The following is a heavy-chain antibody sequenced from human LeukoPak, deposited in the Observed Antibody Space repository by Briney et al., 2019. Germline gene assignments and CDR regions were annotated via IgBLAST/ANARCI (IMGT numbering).Heavy chain of an antibody. CDR2: IIPILGIA. D-gene: IGHD5-18*01. Sequence: SVKVSCKASGGTFSSYAISWVRQAPGQGLEWMGRIIPILGIANYAQKLQGRVTITADKSTSTAYMELSSLRSEDTAVYYCAGAAQPGYSYGWRNYYYGMDVWGQGTTVTDSS. J-gene: IGHJ6*02. CDR1: GGTFSSYA. CDR3: AGAAQPGYSYGWRNYYYGMDV. V-gene: IGHV1-69*04.